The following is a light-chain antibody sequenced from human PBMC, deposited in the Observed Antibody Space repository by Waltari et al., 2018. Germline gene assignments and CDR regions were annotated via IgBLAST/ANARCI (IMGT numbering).Light chain of an antibody. CDR1: PKLSTGSTNRPS. CDR3: QQYDSFPRT. Sequence: DIVMTQSPGSLAVSLGGRASVHCRSSPKLSTGSTNRPSLAWYQQKEGQPPKLLIFWTSIRQSGVPDRFSGSGSGTDFTLTINNLQADDAAVYFCQQYDSFPRTFGQGTRVAI. V-gene: IGKV4-1*01. J-gene: IGKJ1*01. CDR2: WTS.